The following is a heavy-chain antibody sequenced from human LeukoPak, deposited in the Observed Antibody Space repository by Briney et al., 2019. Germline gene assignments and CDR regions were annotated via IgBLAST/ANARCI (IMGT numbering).Heavy chain of an antibody. CDR2: ISPNSGGT. V-gene: IGHV1-2*02. CDR3: ARDWVGYYGSGSGGDWFDP. Sequence: ASVKVSCKASGYIFTDYYMHWVRQAPGQGLEWMGWISPNSGGTNYARKFQGRVTMTRDTSISTDYMELRRLRSDDTAVYYCARDWVGYYGSGSGGDWFDPWGQGTLVTVSS. CDR1: GYIFTDYY. J-gene: IGHJ5*02. D-gene: IGHD3-10*01.